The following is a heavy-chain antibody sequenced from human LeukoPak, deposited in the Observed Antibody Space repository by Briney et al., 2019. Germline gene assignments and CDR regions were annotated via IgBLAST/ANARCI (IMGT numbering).Heavy chain of an antibody. J-gene: IGHJ2*01. D-gene: IGHD7-27*01. CDR3: ARLQDWGGGLYWYFDL. V-gene: IGHV5-51*01. CDR2: IYPGDSDT. Sequence: PGESLKISCKGSGYTFTSYWIGWVRQMPEKGLEWMGIIYPGDSDTRYSPSFVGQVTISVDKSINAAYLQWNSLKASDTAMYYCARLQDWGGGLYWYFDLWGRGTLVTVSS. CDR1: GYTFTSYW.